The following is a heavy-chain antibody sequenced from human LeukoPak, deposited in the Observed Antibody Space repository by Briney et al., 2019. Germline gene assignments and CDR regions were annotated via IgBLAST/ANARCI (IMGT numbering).Heavy chain of an antibody. CDR2: IIPIFGTA. J-gene: IGHJ3*02. Sequence: SVKVSCKASGYTFTSYGISWVRQASGQGLEWMGGIIPIFGTANYAQKFQGRVTITADESTSTAYMELSSLRSEDTAVYYCARRGYSYGRTGDAFDIWGQGTMVTVSS. CDR1: GYTFTSYG. D-gene: IGHD5-18*01. CDR3: ARRGYSYGRTGDAFDI. V-gene: IGHV1-69*13.